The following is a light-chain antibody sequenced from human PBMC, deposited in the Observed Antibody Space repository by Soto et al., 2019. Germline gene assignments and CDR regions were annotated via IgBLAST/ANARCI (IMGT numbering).Light chain of an antibody. CDR1: DSNIGKNY. Sequence: QSVLTQPPSVSAAPGQRVTISCSGTDSNIGKNYVSWYQQFPGTVPKVLIYDNNNRPSGIPDRFSGSKSSTSATLGTTGLQTGDEAEYYCGTWDSSLSAVVFGAGTKVTVL. J-gene: IGLJ1*01. V-gene: IGLV1-51*01. CDR2: DNN. CDR3: GTWDSSLSAVV.